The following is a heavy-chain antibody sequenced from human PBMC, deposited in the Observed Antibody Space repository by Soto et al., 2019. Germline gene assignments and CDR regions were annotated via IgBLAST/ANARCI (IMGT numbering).Heavy chain of an antibody. J-gene: IGHJ5*02. CDR1: GGSISSGGYS. CDR2: IYHSGST. D-gene: IGHD1-1*01. V-gene: IGHV4-30-2*01. Sequence: QLQLQESGSGLVRPSQTLSLTCAVSGGSISSGGYSWNWIRQPPGKGLEWIGYIYHSGSTLYNPSLKRRVTISVDKSKNQCSLKLSSATAADTAVYYCARDQLEGNWFDPWGQGTLVTVSS. CDR3: ARDQLEGNWFDP.